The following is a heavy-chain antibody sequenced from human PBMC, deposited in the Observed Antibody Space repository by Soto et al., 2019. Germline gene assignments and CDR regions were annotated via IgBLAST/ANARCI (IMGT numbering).Heavy chain of an antibody. J-gene: IGHJ3*02. CDR1: GYTFTSYG. D-gene: IGHD3-3*01. CDR3: ARVALPNYDFWSGYQDAFDI. V-gene: IGHV1-18*01. CDR2: ISAYNGNT. Sequence: QVPLVQSGAEVKKPGASVKVSCKASGYTFTSYGISWVRQAPGQGLEWMGWISAYNGNTNYAQKLQGRVTMTTDTSTSTAYMELRSLRSDDTAVYYCARVALPNYDFWSGYQDAFDIWGQGTMVTVSS.